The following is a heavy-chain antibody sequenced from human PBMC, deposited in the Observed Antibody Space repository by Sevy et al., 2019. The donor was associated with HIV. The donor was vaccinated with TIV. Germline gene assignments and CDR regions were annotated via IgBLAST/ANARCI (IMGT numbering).Heavy chain of an antibody. J-gene: IGHJ6*02. Sequence: ASVKVSCKASGYTFTSYGISWVRQAPGQGLEWMGWISAYNGTTNYAQKLQGRVTMTTDTSTSTAYMELRSLRSDDTAVYYCARGAQYCSGGSCCPIAPAGMDVWGQGTTVTVSS. CDR2: ISAYNGTT. CDR3: ARGAQYCSGGSCCPIAPAGMDV. CDR1: GYTFTSYG. V-gene: IGHV1-18*01. D-gene: IGHD2-15*01.